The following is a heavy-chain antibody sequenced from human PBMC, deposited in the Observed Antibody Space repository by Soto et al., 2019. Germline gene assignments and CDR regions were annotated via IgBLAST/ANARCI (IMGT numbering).Heavy chain of an antibody. CDR3: ARDRGGITVSAKPLGEWFDP. D-gene: IGHD3-16*01. CDR2: VSQGGTESYMTEGETT. CDR1: GVSLDNFF. J-gene: IGHJ5*02. Sequence: QVQLQESGPGLLRPSETLSLTCTVSGVSLDNFFWSWIRQTPGKGLESIGYVSQGGTESYMTEGETTGYNPSLDSRATTSRDLPKNQFSLTLTSVTAADTAVYYCARDRGGITVSAKPLGEWFDPWGQGTLVTVSS. V-gene: IGHV4-59*01.